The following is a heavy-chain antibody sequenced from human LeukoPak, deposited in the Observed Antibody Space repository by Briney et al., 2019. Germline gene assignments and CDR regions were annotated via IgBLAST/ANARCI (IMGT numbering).Heavy chain of an antibody. CDR1: GFTFSSYS. V-gene: IGHV3-21*01. D-gene: IGHD2-15*01. Sequence: GGSLRLSCAASGFTFSSYSMNWVRQAPGKGLEWLSSISSSSSYIYYADSVKGRFTISRDNAKNSLYLQMNSLRAEDTAVYYCARASPDIVVVVAAGPLDYWGQGTLVTVSS. J-gene: IGHJ4*02. CDR3: ARASPDIVVVVAAGPLDY. CDR2: ISSSSSYI.